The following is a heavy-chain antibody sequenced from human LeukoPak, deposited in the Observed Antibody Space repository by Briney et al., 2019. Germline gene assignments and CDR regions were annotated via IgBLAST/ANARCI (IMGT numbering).Heavy chain of an antibody. V-gene: IGHV4-4*02. CDR3: ARGGAYNWNYWFDP. D-gene: IGHD1-7*01. CDR2: TYHSGST. CDR1: GGSISSSNW. J-gene: IGHJ5*02. Sequence: SETLSLTCAVSGGSISSSNWWSWVRQPPGKGLEWIGETYHSGSTNYKPSLESRVTISMDRSKNQFSLNLSSVTAADTAVYYCARGGAYNWNYWFDPWGQGTLVTGSS.